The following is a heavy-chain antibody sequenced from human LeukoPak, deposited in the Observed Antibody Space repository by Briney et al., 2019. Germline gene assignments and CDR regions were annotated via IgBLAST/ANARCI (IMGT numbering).Heavy chain of an antibody. CDR2: INPNSGGT. V-gene: IGHV1-2*02. J-gene: IGHJ4*02. CDR3: ARKTIVGATFHY. D-gene: IGHD1-26*01. CDR1: GYTFTGYY. Sequence: ASVKVSCKASGYTFTGYYMHWARQAPGQGLEWMGWINPNSGGTNYAQKFQGRVTMTRDTSISTAYMELSRLRSDDTAVYYCARKTIVGATFHYWGQGTLVTVSS.